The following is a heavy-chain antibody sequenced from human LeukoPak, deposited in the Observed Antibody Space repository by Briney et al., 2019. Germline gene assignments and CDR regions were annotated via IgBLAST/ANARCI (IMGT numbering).Heavy chain of an antibody. J-gene: IGHJ4*02. V-gene: IGHV3-21*01. CDR2: ISSSSSYI. Sequence: PGGSLRLSCAASGFTFSSYSMNWVRQPPGKGLEWVSSISSSSSYIYYADPVKGRFTISRDNAKNSLYLQMSSLRAEDTAVYYCARDRIAVAATEVDYWGQGTLVTVSS. CDR3: ARDRIAVAATEVDY. D-gene: IGHD6-19*01. CDR1: GFTFSSYS.